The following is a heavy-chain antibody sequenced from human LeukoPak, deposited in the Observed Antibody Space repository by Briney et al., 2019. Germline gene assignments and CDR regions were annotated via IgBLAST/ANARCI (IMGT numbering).Heavy chain of an antibody. J-gene: IGHJ4*02. CDR1: GYTFTSYY. D-gene: IGHD2-2*02. CDR2: INLSGGST. V-gene: IGHV1-46*01. Sequence: ASVKVSCKASGYTFTSYYMHWVRQAPGQGLEWMGIINLSGGSTSYAQKFQGRVTMTRDTSTSTVYMELSSLRSEDTAVYYCARGVGYCSSTSCYTVGFDYWGQGTLVTVSS. CDR3: ARGVGYCSSTSCYTVGFDY.